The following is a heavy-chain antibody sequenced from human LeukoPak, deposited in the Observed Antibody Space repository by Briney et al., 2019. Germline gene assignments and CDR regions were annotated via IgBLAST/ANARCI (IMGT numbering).Heavy chain of an antibody. CDR1: GFTFTNNG. CDR2: IWSDGSKK. D-gene: IGHD4-11*01. Sequence: QPGRSLRLSCVASGFTFTNNGFHWGRQAPGKGLEWVAAIWSDGSKKYYADSVKGRFTISKDNSKNTLYLQMNSLRAEDTAVYYCARDLSYTSLDYGGQGTLVTVSS. V-gene: IGHV3-33*01. J-gene: IGHJ4*02. CDR3: ARDLSYTSLDY.